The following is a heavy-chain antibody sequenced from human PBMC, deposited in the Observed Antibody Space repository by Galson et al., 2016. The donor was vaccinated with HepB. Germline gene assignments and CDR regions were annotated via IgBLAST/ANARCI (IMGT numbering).Heavy chain of an antibody. CDR3: ARQTTFGVATYFDL. D-gene: IGHD3-3*01. CDR1: GGSIRNYF. CDR2: IAYNGRT. Sequence: LTCTISGGSIRNYFWSWIRQPPGKGLEWIGYIAYNGRTNYNPSLKSRVIISMDTSKNYFSLRLSSVAAADTAVYYCARQTTFGVATYFDLWGQGTLVTVSS. V-gene: IGHV4-59*01. J-gene: IGHJ4*02.